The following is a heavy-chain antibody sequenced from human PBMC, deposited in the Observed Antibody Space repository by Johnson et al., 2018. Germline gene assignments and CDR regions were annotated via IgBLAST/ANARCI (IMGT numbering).Heavy chain of an antibody. Sequence: QVQLVQSGGGVVQPGRSLRLSCAASGFTFSSYGMHWVRQAPGKGLEWVAVISCDGGNKYYADSVKGRFTISRDNSKNTLYLQMNSLRAEDTAVYCCTRGIVGAGRRGDLGIWGQGTRVTVTA. D-gene: IGHD1-26*01. CDR1: GFTFSSYG. CDR3: TRGIVGAGRRGDLGI. CDR2: ISCDGGNK. V-gene: IGHV3-30*03. J-gene: IGHJ3*02.